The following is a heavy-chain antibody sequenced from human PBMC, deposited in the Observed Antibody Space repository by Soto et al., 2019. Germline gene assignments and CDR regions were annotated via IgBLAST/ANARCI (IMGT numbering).Heavy chain of an antibody. J-gene: IGHJ4*02. CDR1: GFAFSSYG. Sequence: LRLSCAASGFAFSSYGMSWVRQAPGKGLEWVSTIGGSGGSTYYADSVKGRFTISRDNLRHTLFLQMNSLRADDTALYYCAKDRWEFRTTAFDYWGQGTLVTVSS. CDR2: IGGSGGST. CDR3: AKDRWEFRTTAFDY. V-gene: IGHV3-23*01. D-gene: IGHD1-7*01.